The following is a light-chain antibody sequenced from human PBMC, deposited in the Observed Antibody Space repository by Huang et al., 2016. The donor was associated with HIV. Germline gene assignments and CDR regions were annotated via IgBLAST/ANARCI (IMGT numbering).Light chain of an antibody. CDR1: QSVSNY. Sequence: EIVLTQSPATLSLSPGERATLSCRASQSVSNYLAWYQQKSGQAPRLLIYDASNRATGIPARFSGIGSGTDFTLTISSLEPEDFAVYYCQQRNSWPPIFTFGPGTKVDIK. V-gene: IGKV3-11*01. CDR3: QQRNSWPPIFT. J-gene: IGKJ3*01. CDR2: DAS.